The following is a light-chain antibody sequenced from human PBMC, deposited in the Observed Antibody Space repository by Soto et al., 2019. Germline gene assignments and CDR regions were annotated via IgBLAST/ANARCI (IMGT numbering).Light chain of an antibody. CDR2: AAS. Sequence: DIQMTQSPASLSASIGDRVIITCRASQSISNYLNWYQHKPGRAPKFLIYAASSLKSGVPSRFSGSGSGTDFTLTISSLQREDFATYFCPQSFSSPSTFGQGTKVDIK. J-gene: IGKJ1*01. CDR3: PQSFSSPST. CDR1: QSISNY. V-gene: IGKV1-39*01.